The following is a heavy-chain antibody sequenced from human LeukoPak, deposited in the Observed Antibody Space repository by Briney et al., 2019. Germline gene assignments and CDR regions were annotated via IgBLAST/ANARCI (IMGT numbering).Heavy chain of an antibody. J-gene: IGHJ4*02. D-gene: IGHD3-10*01. V-gene: IGHV4-4*07. CDR2: IFTTENT. Sequence: PSDTLSLTCSVSDDPITLYYWTWLRQPAGRGLEWIGRIFTTENTVHSPPLKSRVHISINKSKKQFFFEQKSVTAPDNACDYCTRDPAFYGSGDWGQGTLVTVSS. CDR1: DDPITLYY. CDR3: TRDPAFYGSGD.